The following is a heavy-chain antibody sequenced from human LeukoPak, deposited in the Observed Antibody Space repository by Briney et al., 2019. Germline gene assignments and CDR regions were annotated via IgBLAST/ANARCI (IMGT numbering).Heavy chain of an antibody. D-gene: IGHD6-19*01. CDR2: ISYDGSNK. V-gene: IGHV3-30*18. J-gene: IGHJ3*02. Sequence: GGSLRLSCAASGFTFSSYGMHWVRQAPGKGLEWVAVISYDGSNKYYADSVKGRFTISRDNSKNTLYLQMNSLRAEDTAVYYCAKSHRYASGHSPDAFDIWGQGTMVTVSS. CDR1: GFTFSSYG. CDR3: AKSHRYASGHSPDAFDI.